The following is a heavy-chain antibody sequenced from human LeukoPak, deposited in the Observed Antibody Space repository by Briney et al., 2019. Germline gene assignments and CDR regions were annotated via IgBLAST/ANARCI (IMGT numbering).Heavy chain of an antibody. J-gene: IGHJ4*02. Sequence: TGGSLRLSCVTAGFTFETYTMPWVRQAPGKGLEWVSLISWDGGSTNYADSVRGRFTVSRDNTRNSLYVDMRSLRTEDTALYYCAKGGTAFGYYFDSWGQGTLVTVSS. CDR2: ISWDGGST. D-gene: IGHD1-7*01. CDR1: GFTFETYT. CDR3: AKGGTAFGYYFDS. V-gene: IGHV3-43*01.